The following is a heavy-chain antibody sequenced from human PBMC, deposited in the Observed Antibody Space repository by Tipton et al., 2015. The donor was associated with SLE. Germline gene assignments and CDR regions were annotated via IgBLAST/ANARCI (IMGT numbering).Heavy chain of an antibody. D-gene: IGHD1-26*01. CDR3: TRDLSGSWD. CDR1: GFTFGDYA. Sequence: SLRLSCTASGFTFGDYAMSWVRQAPGKGLEWVGFIRSKAYGGTTEYAASVKGRFTISRDDSKSIAYLQMNSLKTEDTAVYYCTRDLSGSWDWGQGTLVTVSS. V-gene: IGHV3-49*04. J-gene: IGHJ4*02. CDR2: IRSKAYGGTT.